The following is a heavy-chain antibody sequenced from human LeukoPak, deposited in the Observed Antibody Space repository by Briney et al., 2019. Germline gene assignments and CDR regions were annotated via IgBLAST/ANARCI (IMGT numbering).Heavy chain of an antibody. CDR1: GGSMSSGGYS. CDR3: ARLDLTISSSGWFDP. D-gene: IGHD6-13*01. J-gene: IGHJ5*02. Sequence: SQTLSLTCAVSGGSMSSGGYSWSWIRQPPGKGLEWIGYIYPSGNTYYNPSLKSRVTMSVDRSKNQFSLELSSVSAAGTAVYYCARLDLTISSSGWFDPWGQGTLVTVSS. CDR2: IYPSGNT. V-gene: IGHV4-30-2*01.